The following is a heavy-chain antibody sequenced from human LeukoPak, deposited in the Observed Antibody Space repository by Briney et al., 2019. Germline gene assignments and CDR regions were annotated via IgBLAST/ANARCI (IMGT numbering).Heavy chain of an antibody. CDR2: IIPIFGTA. Sequence: SVKVSYKAFGGTFSSCALSWVRQAPGQGLEWMGRIIPIFGTANYAQKFQGRVTITTDESTSTAYMELSSLRSEDTAVYYCARNYYDSTFSGASDIWGQGTMVTVFS. CDR3: ARNYYDSTFSGASDI. CDR1: GGTFSSCA. J-gene: IGHJ3*02. V-gene: IGHV1-69*05. D-gene: IGHD3-22*01.